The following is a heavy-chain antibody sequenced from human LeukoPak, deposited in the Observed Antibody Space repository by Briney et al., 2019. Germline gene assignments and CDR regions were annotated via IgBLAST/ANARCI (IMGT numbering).Heavy chain of an antibody. V-gene: IGHV3-30*04. J-gene: IGHJ4*02. CDR2: ISYDGSNK. Sequence: GSLRLSCAASGFTFSSYAMHWVRQAPGKGLEWVAVISYDGSNKYYADSVKGRFTISRDSSKNTLYLQMNSLRAEDTAVYYCARSIVVVPAVDDYWGQGTLVTVSS. CDR3: ARSIVVVPAVDDY. D-gene: IGHD2-2*01. CDR1: GFTFSSYA.